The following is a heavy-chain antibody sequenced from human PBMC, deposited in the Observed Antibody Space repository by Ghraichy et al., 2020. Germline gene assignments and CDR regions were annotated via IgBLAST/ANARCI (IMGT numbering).Heavy chain of an antibody. V-gene: IGHV4-31*03. CDR2: IYYSGST. CDR3: ARAFGSGSYYNANFDY. CDR1: GGSISSGGYY. J-gene: IGHJ4*02. Sequence: SETLSLTCTVSGGSISSGGYYWSWIRQHPGKGLEWIGYIYYSGSTYYNPSLKSRVTISVDTSKNQFSLKLSSVTAADTAVYYCARAFGSGSYYNANFDYWGQGILVTVSS. D-gene: IGHD3-10*01.